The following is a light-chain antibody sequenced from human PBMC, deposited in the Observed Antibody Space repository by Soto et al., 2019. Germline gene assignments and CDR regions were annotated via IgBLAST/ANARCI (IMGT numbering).Light chain of an antibody. J-gene: IGKJ5*01. Sequence: EIVLTQSPGTLSLSPGERATLSCRASQSVTSNYLAWYQQKPGQAPRLLFYDTSTRATGIADRFSGSGSGTDFTLTISRLESEDFAVYYCQQYGSSSITFGQGTRLEIK. CDR1: QSVTSNY. CDR2: DTS. CDR3: QQYGSSSIT. V-gene: IGKV3-20*01.